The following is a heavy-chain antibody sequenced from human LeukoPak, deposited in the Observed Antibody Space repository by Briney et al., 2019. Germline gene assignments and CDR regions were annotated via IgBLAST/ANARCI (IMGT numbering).Heavy chain of an antibody. Sequence: ASVKVSCKASGYTFTGYYMHWVRQAPGQGLEWMGWLNPNSGGTNYAQKFQGRVTMTRDTSISTACMELSRLRSDDTAVYFCARDPSGQWLVGWSLDYWGQGTLVTVSS. CDR3: ARDPSGQWLVGWSLDY. CDR2: LNPNSGGT. V-gene: IGHV1-2*02. CDR1: GYTFTGYY. J-gene: IGHJ4*02. D-gene: IGHD6-19*01.